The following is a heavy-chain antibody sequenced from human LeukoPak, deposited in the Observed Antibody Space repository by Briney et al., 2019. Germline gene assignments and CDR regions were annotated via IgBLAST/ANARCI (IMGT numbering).Heavy chain of an antibody. J-gene: IGHJ4*02. CDR1: GYSFTSYW. V-gene: IGHV5-51*01. CDR2: IYPCDSDT. CDR3: ARLSDSSGWGPFDY. D-gene: IGHD6-19*01. Sequence: GEALNISCKGSGYSFTSYWIGWVRQMPRKDLEGMGIIYPCDSDTRYGPSFQAQVTISADKSIRTAYLQWSSLKASDTAMYYCARLSDSSGWGPFDYWGQGTLVTVSS.